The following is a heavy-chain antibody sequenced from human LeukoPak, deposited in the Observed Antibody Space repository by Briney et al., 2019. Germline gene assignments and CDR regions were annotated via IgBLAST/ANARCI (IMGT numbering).Heavy chain of an antibody. CDR2: IRSSSSYI. J-gene: IGHJ4*02. CDR1: GFIFTSYS. Sequence: GGSLRLSCAASGFIFTSYSMNWVRQAPGKGLEWVSSIRSSSSYINYADSVKGRFTISRDNAKNSLYLQMNSLRAKDTAVYYCAKGLSLDYWGQGTLVTVSS. V-gene: IGHV3-21*01. CDR3: AKGLSLDY.